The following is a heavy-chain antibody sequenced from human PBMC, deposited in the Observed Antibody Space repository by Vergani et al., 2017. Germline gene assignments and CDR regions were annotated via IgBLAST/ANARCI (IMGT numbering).Heavy chain of an antibody. Sequence: EVQLLESGGGLVQPGGPLRLSCAASGFTFSSYAMSWVRQAPGQGLEWVSAISGSGGSTYYADSVKGRFTISRDNSKNTLYLQMNSLRAEDTAVYYCAKVSWGSLFFDYWGQGTLVTVSS. J-gene: IGHJ4*02. V-gene: IGHV3-23*01. D-gene: IGHD7-27*01. CDR1: GFTFSSYA. CDR2: ISGSGGST. CDR3: AKVSWGSLFFDY.